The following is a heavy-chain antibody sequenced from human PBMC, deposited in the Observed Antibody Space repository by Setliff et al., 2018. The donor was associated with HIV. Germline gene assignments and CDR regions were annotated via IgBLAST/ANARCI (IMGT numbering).Heavy chain of an antibody. CDR2: IIPIFRSV. V-gene: IGHV1-69*06. D-gene: IGHD6-6*01. CDR1: GGTFSNYA. CDR3: ARDRQQVFHYMDV. J-gene: IGHJ6*03. Sequence: SVKVSCKASGGTFSNYAISWVRQAPGQGLEWMGRIIPIFRSVTYAQRFKGRVTITADTSTSTVYMELSSLRSEDTAVYYCARDRQQVFHYMDVWAKGTTVTVSS.